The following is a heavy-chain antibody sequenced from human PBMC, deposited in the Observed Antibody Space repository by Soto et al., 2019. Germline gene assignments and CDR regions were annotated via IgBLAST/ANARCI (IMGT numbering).Heavy chain of an antibody. CDR1: GGTFSSYA. J-gene: IGHJ5*02. CDR2: IIPIFGTA. CDR3: ARSAVSQWLVREGNWFDP. D-gene: IGHD6-19*01. V-gene: IGHV1-69*12. Sequence: QVQLVQSGAEVKKPGSSVKVSCKASGGTFSSYAISWVRQAPGQGLEWMGGIIPIFGTANYAQKFQGRVTITADESTSTAYMELSSLRSEDTAVYYCARSAVSQWLVREGNWFDPWGQGTLVTVSS.